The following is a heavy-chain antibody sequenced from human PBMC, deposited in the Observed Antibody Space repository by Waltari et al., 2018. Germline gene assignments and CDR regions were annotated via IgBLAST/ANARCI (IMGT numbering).Heavy chain of an antibody. V-gene: IGHV1-18*01. Sequence: QVQLVQSGAEVKKPRASGKVSCKASGYTFTSYGIRWVRQAPGQGLEWMGWISAYNGNTNYAQKLQGRVSMTTDTSTSTAYMELRSLRSDDTAVYYCARDEGYYYDNSGYYSFDYWGQGSLVTVSS. CDR1: GYTFTSYG. D-gene: IGHD3-22*01. CDR2: ISAYNGNT. J-gene: IGHJ4*02. CDR3: ARDEGYYYDNSGYYSFDY.